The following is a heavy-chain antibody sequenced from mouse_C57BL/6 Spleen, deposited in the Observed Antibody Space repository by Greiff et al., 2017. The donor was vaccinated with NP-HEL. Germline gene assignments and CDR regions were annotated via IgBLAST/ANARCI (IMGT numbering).Heavy chain of an antibody. CDR1: GYTFTDYN. CDR3: ASHYYGSSYVNFDY. J-gene: IGHJ2*01. Sequence: DVKLQESGPELVKPGASVKMSCKASGYTFTDYNMHWVKQSHGKSLEWIGYINPNNGGTSYNQKFKGKATLTVNKSSSTAYMELRSLTSEDSAVYYCASHYYGSSYVNFDYWGQGTTLTVSS. CDR2: INPNNGGT. D-gene: IGHD1-1*01. V-gene: IGHV1-22*01.